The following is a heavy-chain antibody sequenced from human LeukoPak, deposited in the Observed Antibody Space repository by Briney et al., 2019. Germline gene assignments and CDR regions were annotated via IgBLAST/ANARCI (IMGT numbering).Heavy chain of an antibody. Sequence: PGGSLRLSCAASGFTFSSYEMNWVRQAPGKGLEWVANIKQDGSEKYYVDSVKGRFTISRDNAKNSLYLQMNSLRAEDTAVYYCARDRDSESYYYDSSGYYLGAFDIWGQGTMVTVSS. CDR3: ARDRDSESYYYDSSGYYLGAFDI. V-gene: IGHV3-7*01. J-gene: IGHJ3*02. CDR1: GFTFSSYE. CDR2: IKQDGSEK. D-gene: IGHD3-22*01.